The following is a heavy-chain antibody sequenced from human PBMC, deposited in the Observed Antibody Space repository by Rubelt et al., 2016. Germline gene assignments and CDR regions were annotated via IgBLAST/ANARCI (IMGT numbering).Heavy chain of an antibody. CDR2: INPNGGGP. CDR3: ARDHCSGGRCYSHY. D-gene: IGHD2-15*01. Sequence: QVHLVQSGAEVRRPGASVKVSCKASGYTFTGYYMHWVRQAPGQGLEWMGRINPNGGGPDYAQRFQGRVTMTRDTSISTAYMELSRLRSDDTAVYYCARDHCSGGRCYSHYWGQGTLVTVSS. CDR1: GYTFTGYY. J-gene: IGHJ4*02. V-gene: IGHV1-2*06.